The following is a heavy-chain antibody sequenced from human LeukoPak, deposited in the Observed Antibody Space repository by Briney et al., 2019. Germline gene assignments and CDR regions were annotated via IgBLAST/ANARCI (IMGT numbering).Heavy chain of an antibody. J-gene: IGHJ5*02. V-gene: IGHV5-51*01. Sequence: GESLKISCKGFGYTFSMYWIAWVRQMPGKGLEWMGIIYPDTSDVTYSPSFRGQVTLSVDKSFSIAYLEWSSLKASDTAIYYCSRHLRHNEVWFDPWGQGTLGTVSS. CDR2: IYPDTSDV. CDR3: SRHLRHNEVWFDP. CDR1: GYTFSMYW. D-gene: IGHD1-1*01.